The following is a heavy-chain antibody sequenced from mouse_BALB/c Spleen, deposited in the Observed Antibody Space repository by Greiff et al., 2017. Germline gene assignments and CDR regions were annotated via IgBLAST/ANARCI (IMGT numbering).Heavy chain of an antibody. CDR2: ISYDGSN. V-gene: IGHV3-6*02. Sequence: EVKLVESGPGLVKPSQSLSLTCSVTGYSITSGYYWNWIRQFPGNKLEWMGYISYDGSNNYNPSLKNRISITRDTSKNQFFLKLNSVTTEDTATYYCARGGITNYAMDYWGQGTSVTVSS. J-gene: IGHJ4*01. D-gene: IGHD2-4*01. CDR3: ARGGITNYAMDY. CDR1: GYSITSGYY.